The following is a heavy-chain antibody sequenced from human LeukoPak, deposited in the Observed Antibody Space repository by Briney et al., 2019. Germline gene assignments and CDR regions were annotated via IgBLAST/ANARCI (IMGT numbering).Heavy chain of an antibody. J-gene: IGHJ4*02. CDR3: GIVLGLRDSGVEQE. V-gene: IGHV1-69*10. CDR2: IIPIIGIE. CDR1: GGTFSSYA. Sequence: WASLKVSCKASGGTFSSYAISWVPQAPGQGLEWRGRIIPIIGIENYEQELQGRVMTTANKYTSTAYMVQSSLRSDDTAVYYCGIVLGLRDSGVEQEWGQGTLVTVSS. D-gene: IGHD2-15*01.